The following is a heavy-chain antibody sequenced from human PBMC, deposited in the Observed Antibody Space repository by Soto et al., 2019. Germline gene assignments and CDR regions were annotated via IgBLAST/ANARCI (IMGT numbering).Heavy chain of an antibody. CDR2: INPATGAA. Sequence: QLHLVQSGAVVKKPGASVTVSCSASGYPVTAYYMHWVRQAPGRGLEWMGGINPATGAAKYTQTFPGRVTMTRDTSTRTVFMELSGLTSEDTAVFYGARGGGVGVAGSAAFDMWGQGTLVTVSS. CDR1: GYPVTAYY. J-gene: IGHJ3*02. CDR3: ARGGGVGVAGSAAFDM. D-gene: IGHD3-3*01. V-gene: IGHV1-2*02.